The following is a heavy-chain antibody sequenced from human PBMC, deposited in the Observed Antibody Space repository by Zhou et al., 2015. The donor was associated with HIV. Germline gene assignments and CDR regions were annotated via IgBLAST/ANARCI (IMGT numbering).Heavy chain of an antibody. CDR3: AREGGDGSGWYKTRDETAFDI. CDR1: GYTFTGYY. CDR2: INPNSGGT. V-gene: IGHV1-2*04. D-gene: IGHD6-19*01. J-gene: IGHJ3*02. Sequence: QVQLVQSGAEVKKPGASVKVSCKASGYTFTGYYMHWVRQAPGQGLEWMGWINPNSGGTNYAQKFQGWVTMTRDTSISTAYMELSRLRSDDTAVYYCAREGGDGSGWYKTRDETAFDIWGQGTMVTVSS.